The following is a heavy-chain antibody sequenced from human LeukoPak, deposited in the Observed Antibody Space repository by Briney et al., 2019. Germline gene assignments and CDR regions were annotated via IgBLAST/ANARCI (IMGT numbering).Heavy chain of an antibody. V-gene: IGHV3-23*01. D-gene: IGHD2/OR15-2a*01. CDR3: AKVGGRGKYFDAFDI. CDR1: GFTFSSYA. Sequence: GGSLRLSCAASGFTFSSYAMNWARQAPGKGLEWVSAISGSGASTYYADSVKGRFTISRDNSKNTLYLQMNSLRAEDTAVYYCAKVGGRGKYFDAFDIWGQGTMLTVSS. CDR2: ISGSGAST. J-gene: IGHJ3*02.